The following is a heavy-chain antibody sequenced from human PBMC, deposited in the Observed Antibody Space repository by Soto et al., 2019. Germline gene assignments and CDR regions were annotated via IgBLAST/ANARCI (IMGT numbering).Heavy chain of an antibody. D-gene: IGHD3-10*02. V-gene: IGHV3-23*01. CDR3: AKVHMFDNYYYYYYMDV. CDR1: GFTFSSYA. CDR2: ISGSGGST. J-gene: IGHJ6*03. Sequence: DVQLLESGGGLVQPGGSLRLSCAASGFTFSSYAMSWVRQAPGKGLEWVSTISGSGGSTYYADSVKGRLTISRDSSKNTLYLQMNSLRAEDTAVYYCAKVHMFDNYYYYYYMDVWGKGTTVTVSS.